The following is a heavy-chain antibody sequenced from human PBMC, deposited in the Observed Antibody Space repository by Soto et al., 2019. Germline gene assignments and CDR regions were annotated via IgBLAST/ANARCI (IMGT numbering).Heavy chain of an antibody. CDR3: ARDLGYCSGGSCYVAGY. J-gene: IGHJ4*02. V-gene: IGHV3-74*01. CDR1: GFTFSNYW. D-gene: IGHD2-15*01. Sequence: EVQLVESGGGLVQPGGSLRLSCAASGFTFSNYWMHWVRQVPGKGLVWVSRINSDGSSTGYADSVMGRFTISRDNAKNTVYLQMNSLRAEDTAVYYCARDLGYCSGGSCYVAGYWGQGTLVTVSS. CDR2: INSDGSST.